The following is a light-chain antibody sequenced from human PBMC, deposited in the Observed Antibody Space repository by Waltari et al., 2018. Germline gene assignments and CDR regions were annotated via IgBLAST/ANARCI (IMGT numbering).Light chain of an antibody. Sequence: DIQMTQSPSTLSASGGDRVTITCRASQSLSSWLAWYQQKPGKAPKLLIYKASSLESGVPSRFSGSGSGTEFTLTISSLQPDDFATYYCQQYNSYPYTFGQGTKLEIK. J-gene: IGKJ2*01. CDR3: QQYNSYPYT. CDR2: KAS. V-gene: IGKV1-5*03. CDR1: QSLSSW.